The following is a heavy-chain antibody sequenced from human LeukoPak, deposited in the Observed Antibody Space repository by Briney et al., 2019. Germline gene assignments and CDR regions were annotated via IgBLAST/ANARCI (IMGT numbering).Heavy chain of an antibody. Sequence: SETLSLTCAVYGGSFSGYYWSWIRHPPGKGLEWIGEINHSGSTNYNPSLKSRVTISVDTSKNQFSLKLSSVTAADTAVYYCARVASGIAVPKYYFDYWGQGTLVTVSS. CDR3: ARVASGIAVPKYYFDY. J-gene: IGHJ4*02. CDR1: GGSFSGYY. CDR2: INHSGST. V-gene: IGHV4-34*01. D-gene: IGHD6-19*01.